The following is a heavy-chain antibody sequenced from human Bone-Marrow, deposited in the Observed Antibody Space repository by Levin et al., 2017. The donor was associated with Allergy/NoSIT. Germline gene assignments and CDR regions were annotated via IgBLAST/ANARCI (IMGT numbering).Heavy chain of an antibody. J-gene: IGHJ4*02. CDR2: ISYEGSNK. CDR3: AKDKRSGEMSTGRGNFDY. Sequence: GESLKISCAASGFTFSDYGMHWVRQAPGKGLEWVAVISYEGSNKYYADSVKGRFTTSRDDSKDTLYLQMNSLRAEDTAVYYCAKDKRSGEMSTGRGNFDYWGQGTLVTVSS. D-gene: IGHD5-24*01. CDR1: GFTFSDYG. V-gene: IGHV3-30*18.